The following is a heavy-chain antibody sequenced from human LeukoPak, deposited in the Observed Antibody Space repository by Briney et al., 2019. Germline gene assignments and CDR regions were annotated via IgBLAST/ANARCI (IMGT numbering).Heavy chain of an antibody. CDR2: INPNSGGT. CDR3: ARARPYYDILTGSSFDY. J-gene: IGHJ4*02. Sequence: ASVKVSCKASGYTFTGYYMHWVRQASGQGLEWMGWINPNSGGTNYAQKFQGWVTVTRDTSISTAYMELSRLRSDDTAVYYCARARPYYDILTGSSFDYWGQGTLVTVSS. D-gene: IGHD3-9*01. V-gene: IGHV1-2*04. CDR1: GYTFTGYY.